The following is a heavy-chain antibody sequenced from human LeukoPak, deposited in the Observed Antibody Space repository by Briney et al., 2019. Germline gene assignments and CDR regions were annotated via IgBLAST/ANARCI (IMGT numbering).Heavy chain of an antibody. CDR3: ARDCGGDCYSPQSAFDI. CDR1: GYTFTSYS. J-gene: IGHJ3*02. V-gene: IGHV1-18*01. D-gene: IGHD2-21*02. Sequence: ASVKVSCKASGYTFTSYSISWVRQAPGQGLEWMGWISAYNGNTNYAQELQGRVTMTTDTSTSTAYMELRSLRSDDTAVYYCARDCGGDCYSPQSAFDIWGQGTMVTVSS. CDR2: ISAYNGNT.